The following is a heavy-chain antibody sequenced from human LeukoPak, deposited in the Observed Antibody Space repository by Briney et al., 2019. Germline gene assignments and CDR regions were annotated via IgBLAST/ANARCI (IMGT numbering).Heavy chain of an antibody. CDR2: VGADAET. D-gene: IGHD3-10*01. CDR3: ARGNWAYYASGIYGMDV. Sequence: GGSLRLSCAASGFTFSTYDMHWVRQPAGKGLEWVSTVGADAETYYPGSVRGRFTITRDNAKDTLHLQMNSLRAGDTAVYFCARGNWAYYASGIYGMDVWGQGTTVTVSS. V-gene: IGHV3-13*01. J-gene: IGHJ6*02. CDR1: GFTFSTYD.